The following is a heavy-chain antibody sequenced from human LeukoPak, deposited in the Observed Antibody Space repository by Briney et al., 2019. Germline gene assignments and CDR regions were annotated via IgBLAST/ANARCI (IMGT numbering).Heavy chain of an antibody. CDR3: ARVSYYDSSGYYWHDAFDI. CDR1: GFTFSDHY. CDR2: TRNKANSYTT. D-gene: IGHD3-22*01. J-gene: IGHJ3*02. V-gene: IGHV3-72*01. Sequence: GGSLRLSCAASGFTFSDHYMDWVRQAPGKGLEWVGRTRNKANSYTTEYAASVKGRFTISRDDSKNSLYLQMNSLKTVDTAVYYCARVSYYDSSGYYWHDAFDIWGQGTMVTVSS.